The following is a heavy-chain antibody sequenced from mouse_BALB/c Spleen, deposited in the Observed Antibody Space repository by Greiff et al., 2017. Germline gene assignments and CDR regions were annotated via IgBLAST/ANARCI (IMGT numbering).Heavy chain of an antibody. D-gene: IGHD2-1*01. J-gene: IGHJ4*01. CDR1: GYSITSGYY. CDR3: ARWGNWYAMDY. Sequence: EVKLQESGPGLVKPSQSLSLTCSVTGYSITSGYYWNWIRQFPGNKLEWMGYISYDGSNNYNPSLKNRISITRDTSKNQFFLKLNSVTTEDTATYYCARWGNWYAMDYWGQGTSVTVSS. V-gene: IGHV3-6*02. CDR2: ISYDGSN.